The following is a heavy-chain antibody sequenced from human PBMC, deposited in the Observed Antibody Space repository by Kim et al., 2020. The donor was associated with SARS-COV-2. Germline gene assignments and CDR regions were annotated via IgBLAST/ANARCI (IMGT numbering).Heavy chain of an antibody. Sequence: SETLSLTCVVHNESLTGYYWMWIRQSPDKGLEWIGEITHTGRTDRNPSLRTRAFISLDTSKNQFSLTLNFVTVADTAIYYCARGRQYHDSLPYIWGRGTLVTVSS. J-gene: IGHJ2*01. CDR2: ITHTGRT. D-gene: IGHD2-2*01. CDR3: ARGRQYHDSLPYI. CDR1: NESLTGYY. V-gene: IGHV4-34*04.